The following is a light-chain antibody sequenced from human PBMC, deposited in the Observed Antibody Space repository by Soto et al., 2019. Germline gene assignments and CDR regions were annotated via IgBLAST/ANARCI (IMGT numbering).Light chain of an antibody. CDR3: QQRKNWPLT. CDR2: EAL. V-gene: IGKV3-11*01. Sequence: ETVSTQCPSTVSSPPGERATLSCRASRSISTYLAWYQQKPGQAPRLLIYEALNRATGIPAWFSGSGSGTDFTLTISSLEPEDFAVYYCQQRKNWPLTFGGGTKVDIK. J-gene: IGKJ4*02. CDR1: RSISTY.